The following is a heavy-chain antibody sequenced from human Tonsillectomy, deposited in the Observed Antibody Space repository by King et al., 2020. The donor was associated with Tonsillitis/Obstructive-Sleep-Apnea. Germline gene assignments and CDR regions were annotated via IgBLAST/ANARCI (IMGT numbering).Heavy chain of an antibody. CDR3: ARPTICSSTSCLFDY. CDR1: GYIFTSYW. D-gene: IGHD2-2*01. Sequence: QLVQSGAEVKKPGESLKLSCKGSGYIFTSYWIGWVRQMPGKGMEWMGIIYPGDSDTRYSPSFQGQVTISADKSISTAYLQWSSLKASDTAMYYCARPTICSSTSCLFDYWGQGTLVTVSS. V-gene: IGHV5-51*01. CDR2: IYPGDSDT. J-gene: IGHJ4*02.